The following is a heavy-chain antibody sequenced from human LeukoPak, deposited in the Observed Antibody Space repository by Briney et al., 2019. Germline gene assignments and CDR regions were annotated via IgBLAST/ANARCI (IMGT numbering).Heavy chain of an antibody. V-gene: IGHV1-69*05. CDR2: IIPIFGTA. CDR3: ATSVTHDGYNQYYFDY. D-gene: IGHD5-24*01. CDR1: GYTFTGYN. J-gene: IGHJ4*02. Sequence: SVKVSCKASGYTFTGYNMHWVRQAPGQGLEWMGGIIPIFGTANYAQKFQGRVTITTDESTSTAYMELSSLRSEDTAVYYCATSVTHDGYNQYYFDYWGQGTLVTVSS.